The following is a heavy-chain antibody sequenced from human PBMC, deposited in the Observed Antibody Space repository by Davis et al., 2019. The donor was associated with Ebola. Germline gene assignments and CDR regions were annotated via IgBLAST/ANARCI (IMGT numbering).Heavy chain of an antibody. J-gene: IGHJ4*02. Sequence: LRLSCAISGDSVSVNSGGWNWIRQSPSRGLEWLGRTYYNSKWNNDYAVSVKSRITINPDTSRNHFSLQLNSVTPEDTAVYYCARGWLRGPFDYWGQGTLVTVSS. D-gene: IGHD3-9*01. CDR2: TYYNSKWNN. CDR1: GDSVSVNSGG. CDR3: ARGWLRGPFDY. V-gene: IGHV6-1*01.